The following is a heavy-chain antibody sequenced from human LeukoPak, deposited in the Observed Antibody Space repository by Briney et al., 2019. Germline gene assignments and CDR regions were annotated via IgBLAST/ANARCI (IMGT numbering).Heavy chain of an antibody. Sequence: PSETLSLTCTVSGGSISSYYWSWIRQPPGKGLEWIGYIYTSGSTNYNPSLKSRVTISVDTSKNQFSLKLSSVTAADTAVYYCARHWEYSSSSTNGYFDLWGRGTPVTVSS. CDR3: ARHWEYSSSSTNGYFDL. J-gene: IGHJ2*01. CDR1: GGSISSYY. V-gene: IGHV4-4*09. D-gene: IGHD6-6*01. CDR2: IYTSGST.